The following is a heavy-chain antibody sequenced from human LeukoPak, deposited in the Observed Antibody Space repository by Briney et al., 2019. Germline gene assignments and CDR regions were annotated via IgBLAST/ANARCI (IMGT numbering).Heavy chain of an antibody. CDR2: IRYDGSNK. CDR3: AKDYDSSGYTDY. D-gene: IGHD3-22*01. Sequence: GGPLRLSCAASGFTFSSYGMHWVRQAPGKGLEWVAFIRYDGSNKYYADSVKGRFTISRDNSKNTLYLQMNSLRAEDTAVYYCAKDYDSSGYTDYWGQGTLVTVSS. V-gene: IGHV3-30*02. CDR1: GFTFSSYG. J-gene: IGHJ4*02.